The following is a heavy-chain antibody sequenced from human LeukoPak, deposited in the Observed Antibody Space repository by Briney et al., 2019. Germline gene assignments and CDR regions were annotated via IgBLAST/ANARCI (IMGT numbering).Heavy chain of an antibody. J-gene: IGHJ4*02. CDR1: GDSISSGTHF. CDR3: ARQPPGRYQWTFDY. Sequence: SETLSLTCTVSGDSISSGTHFWGWIRQPPGKGLEWIGTIYYSGTTYYNPSLKSRVTISVDTSNNQFSLKLSSVTAADTAVYYCARQPPGRYQWTFDYWGQGTLVAVSS. D-gene: IGHD3-16*02. V-gene: IGHV4-39*01. CDR2: IYYSGTT.